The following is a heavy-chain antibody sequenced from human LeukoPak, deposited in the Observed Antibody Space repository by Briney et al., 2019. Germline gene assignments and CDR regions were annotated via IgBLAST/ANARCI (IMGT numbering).Heavy chain of an antibody. CDR2: INHSGST. V-gene: IGHV4-34*01. CDR1: GGSFSGYY. J-gene: IGHJ5*02. D-gene: IGHD4-17*01. CDR3: ARGYGDYLRWFDP. Sequence: SETLSLTCAVYGGSFSGYYWSWIRQPPGKGLEWIGEINHSGSTNYNPSLKSRVTISVDTSKNQFSLKLSSVTAADTAVYYCARGYGDYLRWFDPWGQGTLVTVSS.